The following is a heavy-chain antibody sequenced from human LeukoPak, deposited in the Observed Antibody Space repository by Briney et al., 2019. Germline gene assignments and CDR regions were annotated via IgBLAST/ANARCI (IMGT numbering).Heavy chain of an antibody. J-gene: IGHJ4*02. V-gene: IGHV3-21*01. CDR3: ARERGSLAY. D-gene: IGHD3-16*01. Sequence: WGSLRLSCVASGFTFRSYAMNWVRQAPGKGLEWVSSISGSGTYIYYADSVKGRFTISRDNTKNSVSLQMSSLRAEDTAVYYCARERGSLAYWGQGTLVTVSS. CDR1: GFTFRSYA. CDR2: ISGSGTYI.